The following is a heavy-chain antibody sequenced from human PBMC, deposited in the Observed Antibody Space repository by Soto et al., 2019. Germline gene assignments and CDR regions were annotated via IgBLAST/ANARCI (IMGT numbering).Heavy chain of an antibody. CDR1: GFTFSTYD. J-gene: IGHJ3*02. CDR3: AKGVAGSYYSAFDI. CDR2: ISSSGGST. V-gene: IGHV3-23*01. D-gene: IGHD3-10*01. Sequence: EVQLLESGGGLVQPGGSLRLSCVVSGFTFSTYDMSWVRQAPGKGLEWVSGISSSGGSTYYSESVKGRFTISRVDSTNTLYLQMNSLSAEDTAVYYCAKGVAGSYYSAFDIWGRGTMVTVSS.